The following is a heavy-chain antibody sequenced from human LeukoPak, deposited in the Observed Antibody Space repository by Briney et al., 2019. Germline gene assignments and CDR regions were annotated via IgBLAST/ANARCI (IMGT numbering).Heavy chain of an antibody. CDR2: IIPIFGTA. Sequence: SVKVSCKASGGTFSSYAISWVRQAPGQGLEWMGGIIPIFGTANYAQKFQGRVTITADESTSTAYMELSGLRSEDTAVYYCAREASSSSSVYYYYGMDVWGQGTTVTVSS. V-gene: IGHV1-69*13. D-gene: IGHD6-6*01. CDR3: AREASSSSSVYYYYGMDV. CDR1: GGTFSSYA. J-gene: IGHJ6*02.